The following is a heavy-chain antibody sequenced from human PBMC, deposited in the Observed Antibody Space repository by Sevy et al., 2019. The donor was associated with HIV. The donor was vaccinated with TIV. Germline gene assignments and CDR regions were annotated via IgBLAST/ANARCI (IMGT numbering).Heavy chain of an antibody. CDR3: AHETFGRFES. CDR1: GFTFSANW. Sequence: GGSLRLSCAASGFTFSANWMNWVRQAPGKGLEWVANIKADGSDNPYVDSVEGRFTISRDNAKNLLFLQMNSLRVEDTAVYYCAHETFGRFESWGQGTLVTVSS. CDR2: IKADGSDN. D-gene: IGHD3-16*01. J-gene: IGHJ4*02. V-gene: IGHV3-7*01.